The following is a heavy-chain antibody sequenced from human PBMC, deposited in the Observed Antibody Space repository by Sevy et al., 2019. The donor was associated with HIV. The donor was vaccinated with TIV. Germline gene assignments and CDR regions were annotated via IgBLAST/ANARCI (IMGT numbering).Heavy chain of an antibody. CDR1: GGSITSLY. J-gene: IGHJ4*02. D-gene: IGHD1-26*01. Sequence: SETLSLTCTVSGGSITSLYWNWIRQPPGKGLEWIANIYYNGHINYNPSLKSRVTLSLDTSKNQFSLRRSSVTAADTAMYYCAGENAWGRGYSWGQGTLVTVPQ. CDR3: AGENAWGRGYS. V-gene: IGHV4-59*08. CDR2: IYYNGHI.